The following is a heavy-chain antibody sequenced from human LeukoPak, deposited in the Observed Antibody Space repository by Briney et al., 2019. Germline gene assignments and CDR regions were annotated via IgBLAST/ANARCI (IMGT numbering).Heavy chain of an antibody. CDR1: GGSISNYY. Sequence: SSETLSLTCTVSGGSISNYYWSWIRQPPGKGQEWIGYIFYTGSTNYNPSLNSRVTISVDTLKNQFSLKLNSVTAADTAVYYCARGSNWFDPWGQGTLVTVSS. CDR3: ARGSNWFDP. V-gene: IGHV4-59*01. CDR2: IFYTGST. J-gene: IGHJ5*02.